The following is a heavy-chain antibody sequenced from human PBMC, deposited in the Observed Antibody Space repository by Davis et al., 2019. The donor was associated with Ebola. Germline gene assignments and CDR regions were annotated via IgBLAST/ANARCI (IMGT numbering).Heavy chain of an antibody. D-gene: IGHD3-10*01. V-gene: IGHV4-59*01. CDR1: GGYISTYY. J-gene: IGHJ4*02. Sequence: SETLSLTCTVSGGYISTYYWSWIRQPPGKGLEWIGFSHYSGSTKSNPSLKSRATISLDTSKNQFSLNLNSVTAADTAVYYCARAPSGAGPFDHWGQGALVTVSS. CDR2: SHYSGST. CDR3: ARAPSGAGPFDH.